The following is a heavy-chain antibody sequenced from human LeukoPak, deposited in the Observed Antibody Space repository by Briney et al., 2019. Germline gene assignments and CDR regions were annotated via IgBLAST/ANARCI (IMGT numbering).Heavy chain of an antibody. J-gene: IGHJ4*02. V-gene: IGHV3-7*01. CDR3: ARDSGRSGYLASYFDH. CDR1: GFTFSSYW. Sequence: GGSLRLSCAASGFTFSSYWMSWVRQAPGKGLEWVANIKQDGSEKYYVDSVKGRFTISRDNAKNSLYLQMNSLRAEDTAVYYCARDSGRSGYLASYFDHWGQGTLVTVSS. CDR2: IKQDGSEK. D-gene: IGHD3-22*01.